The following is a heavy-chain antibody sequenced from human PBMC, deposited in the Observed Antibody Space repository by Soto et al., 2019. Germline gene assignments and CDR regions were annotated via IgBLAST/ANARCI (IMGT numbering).Heavy chain of an antibody. CDR1: GFTFSNAW. J-gene: IGHJ6*03. CDR2: IKSKTDGGTT. CDR3: SSDFPNSFWSGYEFYMDV. D-gene: IGHD3-3*01. Sequence: GGSLRLSCAASGFTFSNAWMTWVRQAPGKGLEWVGRIKSKTDGGTTDYAAPVKGRFTISRDDSKDTLYLQMNSLRTEDTAVYYCSSDFPNSFWSGYEFYMDVWGKGTTVTVSS. V-gene: IGHV3-15*01.